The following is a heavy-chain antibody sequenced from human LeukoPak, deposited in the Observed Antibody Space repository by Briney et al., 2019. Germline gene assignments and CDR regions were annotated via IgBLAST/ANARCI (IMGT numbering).Heavy chain of an antibody. J-gene: IGHJ6*02. CDR3: AKDRCSSISCYLGTPYYYGMDV. Sequence: GSLRLSCAASGFTFSSYGMHWVRQAPGKGLEWVAVISYDGSNKYYADSVKGRFTISRDNSKNTLYLQMNSLRAENTAVYYCAKDRCSSISCYLGTPYYYGMDVWGQGTTVTVSS. CDR1: GFTFSSYG. D-gene: IGHD2-2*01. CDR2: ISYDGSNK. V-gene: IGHV3-30*18.